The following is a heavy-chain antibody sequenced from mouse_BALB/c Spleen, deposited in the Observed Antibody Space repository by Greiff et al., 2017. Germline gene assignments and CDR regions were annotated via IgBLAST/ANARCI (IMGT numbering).Heavy chain of an antibody. CDR2: ISTYYGDA. D-gene: IGHD1-1*01. J-gene: IGHJ4*01. V-gene: IGHV1S137*01. CDR3: ARGEYGSSYVGMDY. CDR1: GYTFTDYA. Sequence: QVQLQQSGAELVRPGVSVKISCKGSGYTFTDYAMHWVKQSHAKSLEWIGVISTYYGDASYNQKFKGKATMTVDKSSSTAYMELARLTSEDSAIYYCARGEYGSSYVGMDYWGQGTSVTVSS.